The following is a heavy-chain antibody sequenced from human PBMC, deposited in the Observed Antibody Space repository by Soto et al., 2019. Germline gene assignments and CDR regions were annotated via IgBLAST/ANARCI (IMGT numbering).Heavy chain of an antibody. V-gene: IGHV1-2*02. CDR3: ARARRDYYDSSGYFHYFDY. CDR1: GYTFTGCY. D-gene: IGHD3-22*01. CDR2: INPNSGDT. Sequence: GASVKVSCKASGYTFTGCYVHWVRQAPGQGLEWMGWINPNSGDTYLAQRFQGRVTMNRDTSIGTAYMELRGLRSEDTAVYYCARARRDYYDSSGYFHYFDYWGQGTLVTVSS. J-gene: IGHJ4*02.